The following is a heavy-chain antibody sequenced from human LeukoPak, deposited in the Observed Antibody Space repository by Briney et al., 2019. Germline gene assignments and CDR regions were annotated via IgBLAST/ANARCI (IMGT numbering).Heavy chain of an antibody. CDR1: GYTFTGYY. CDR3: VEQWLAPNAFDI. CDR2: INPNSGGT. J-gene: IGHJ3*02. D-gene: IGHD6-19*01. Sequence: ASVTVSCKASGYTFTGYYMHWVRPAPGQGLEWMGWINPNSGGTNYAQKFQGRVTMTRVTSISTAYMELSRLRSDDTAVYYCVEQWLAPNAFDIWGQGTMVTVSS. V-gene: IGHV1-2*02.